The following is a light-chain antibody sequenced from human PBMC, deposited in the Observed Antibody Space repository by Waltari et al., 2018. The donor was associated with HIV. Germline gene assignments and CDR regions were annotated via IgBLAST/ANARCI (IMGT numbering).Light chain of an antibody. CDR1: QTVGSSE. CDR2: GAS. Sequence: EIVSTHSPGTLSLSPGERATLSCRASQTVGSSELAWYQQKPGQAPRLLIYGASSRAADIPDRFSGSGSGTDFTLTIGTLEPEDFAVYYCQQYATSPWTFGQGTKVEI. CDR3: QQYATSPWT. J-gene: IGKJ1*01. V-gene: IGKV3-20*01.